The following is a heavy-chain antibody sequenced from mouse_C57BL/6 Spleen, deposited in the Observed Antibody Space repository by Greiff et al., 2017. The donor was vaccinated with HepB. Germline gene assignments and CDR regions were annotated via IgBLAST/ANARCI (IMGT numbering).Heavy chain of an antibody. D-gene: IGHD1-1*01. Sequence: VMLVESGAELVKPGASVKLSCKASGYTFTEYTIHWVKQRSGQGLEWIGWFYPGSGSIKYNEKFKDKATLTADKSSSTVYMELSRLTSEDSAVYFCARHEGYYGSPYYFDYWGQGTTLTVSS. J-gene: IGHJ2*01. V-gene: IGHV1-62-2*01. CDR3: ARHEGYYGSPYYFDY. CDR1: GYTFTEYT. CDR2: FYPGSGSI.